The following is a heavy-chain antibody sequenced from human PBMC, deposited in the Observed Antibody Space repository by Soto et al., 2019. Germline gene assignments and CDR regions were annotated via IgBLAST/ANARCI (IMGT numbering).Heavy chain of an antibody. CDR3: TKALAPGGSFVAVSAYDY. D-gene: IGHD3-10*01. CDR1: GFTFRSYA. V-gene: IGHV3-30*18. J-gene: IGHJ4*02. CDR2: ISYAGSYT. Sequence: QVQLVESGGGVVQPGRSLRLSCAASGFTFRSYAMHWVRQAPGKGLEWVASISYAGSYTAYEDSVKGRFTISSANSGNPPYMRRNGLRAEDSAVYYCTKALAPGGSFVAVSAYDYWGQGSLVTVS.